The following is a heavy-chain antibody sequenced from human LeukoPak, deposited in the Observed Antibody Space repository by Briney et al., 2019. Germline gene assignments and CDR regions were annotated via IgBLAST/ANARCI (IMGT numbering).Heavy chain of an antibody. J-gene: IGHJ6*02. D-gene: IGHD5-12*01. V-gene: IGHV3-21*01. CDR2: ISSSSSYI. Sequence: KAGGSLRLSCAASGFTFSSYSMNWVRQAPGKGLEWVSSISSSSSYIYYADSVKGRFTISRDNAKNSLYLQMNSLRAEDTAVYYCARDTPLYSGYPENYYYYGMDVWGQGTTVTVSS. CDR1: GFTFSSYS. CDR3: ARDTPLYSGYPENYYYYGMDV.